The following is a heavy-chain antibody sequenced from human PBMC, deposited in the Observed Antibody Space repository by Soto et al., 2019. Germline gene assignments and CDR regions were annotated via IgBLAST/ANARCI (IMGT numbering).Heavy chain of an antibody. J-gene: IGHJ5*02. D-gene: IGHD2-2*01. V-gene: IGHV1-69*06. CDR3: ARAPNFCSSTSCYPPQYNWFDP. CDR2: IIPIFGTA. CDR1: GGTFSSYA. Sequence: GASVKVSCKASGGTFSSYAISWVRQAPGQGLEWMGGIIPIFGTANYAQKFQGRVTITADKSTSTAYMELSSLRSEDTAVYYCARAPNFCSSTSCYPPQYNWFDPWGQGTLVTVSS.